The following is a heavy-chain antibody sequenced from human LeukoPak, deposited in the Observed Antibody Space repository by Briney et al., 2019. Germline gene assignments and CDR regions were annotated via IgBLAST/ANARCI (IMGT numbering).Heavy chain of an antibody. D-gene: IGHD6-19*01. V-gene: IGHV3-30*02. CDR1: GFTFSSYG. Sequence: GGSLRLSCAASGFTFSSYGMHWVRQAPGKGLEWVAFIRYDGSNKYYADSVKGRFTISRDNSKNTLYLQMNSLRAEDTAVYYCTRDGGAVAGNDAFDIWGQGTMVTVSS. CDR3: TRDGGAVAGNDAFDI. J-gene: IGHJ3*02. CDR2: IRYDGSNK.